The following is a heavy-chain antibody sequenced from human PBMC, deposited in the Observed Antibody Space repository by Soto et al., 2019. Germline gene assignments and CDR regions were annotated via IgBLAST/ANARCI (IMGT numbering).Heavy chain of an antibody. V-gene: IGHV4-4*07. J-gene: IGHJ4*02. Sequence: PSETRSRTWTVSGGAINTFYWSWVRQPAGKGLEWIGRIFSSGSTSFNPSLESRVAMSVDTSKNHFSLNLSSVTAADMAVYYCAREGSYSAYNFAHGIQLWSFDFWGQGALVTVSS. CDR3: AREGSYSAYNFAHGIQLWSFDF. CDR2: IFSSGST. D-gene: IGHD5-12*01. CDR1: GGAINTFY.